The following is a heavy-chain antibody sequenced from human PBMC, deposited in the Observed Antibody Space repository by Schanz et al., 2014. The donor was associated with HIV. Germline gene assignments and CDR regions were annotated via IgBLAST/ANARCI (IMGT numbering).Heavy chain of an antibody. D-gene: IGHD6-6*01. V-gene: IGHV3-33*01. CDR3: AREAVRFFDY. CDR1: GFTFSSYG. CDR2: IWYDGSNK. Sequence: QVQLVESGGGVVQPGKSLRLSCAASGFTFSSYGMHWVRQAPGKGLEWVAVIWYDGSNKYYTDSVKGRFTISRDNARNSLYLQMNSLRAEDTAVYYCAREAVRFFDYWGQGTLVTVSS. J-gene: IGHJ4*02.